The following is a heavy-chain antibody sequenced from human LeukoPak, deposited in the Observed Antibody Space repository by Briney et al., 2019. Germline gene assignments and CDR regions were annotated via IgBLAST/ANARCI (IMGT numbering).Heavy chain of an antibody. V-gene: IGHV3-30-3*01. CDR2: ISYDGSNK. D-gene: IGHD4-17*01. CDR1: GFTFSSYA. CDR3: ARDFAVTTGDY. J-gene: IGHJ4*02. Sequence: GRSLRLSCAASGFTFSSYAMRWVRQAPGKGLEWVAVISYDGSNKYYADSVKGRFTISRDNSKNTLYLQMNSLRAEDTAVYYCARDFAVTTGDYWGQGTLVTVSS.